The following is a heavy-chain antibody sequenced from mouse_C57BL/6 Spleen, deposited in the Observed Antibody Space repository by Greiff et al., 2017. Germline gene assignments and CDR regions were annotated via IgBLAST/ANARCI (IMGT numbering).Heavy chain of an antibody. J-gene: IGHJ2*01. CDR2: IDPENGDT. D-gene: IGHD1-1*01. CDR1: GFNIKDDY. CDR3: TPYYYGYYFDY. V-gene: IGHV14-4*01. Sequence: EVKLQESGAELVRPGASVKLSCTASGFNIKDDYMHWVKQRPEQGLEWIGWIDPENGDTEYASKFQGKATITADTSSNTAYLQLSSLTSEDTAVYYCTPYYYGYYFDYWGQGTTLTVSS.